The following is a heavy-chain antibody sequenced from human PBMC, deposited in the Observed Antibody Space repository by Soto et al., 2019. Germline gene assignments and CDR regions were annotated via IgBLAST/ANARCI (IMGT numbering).Heavy chain of an antibody. V-gene: IGHV3-30*18. Sequence: QVQLVESGGGVVQPGRSLRLSCAASGFTFSSYGMHWVRQAPGKGLEWGAVISYDGSNKYYADSVKGRFTISRDNSKNTLYLQMNSLRAEDTAVYYCAKDSSTAMVTGNFDYWGQGTLVTVSS. CDR3: AKDSSTAMVTGNFDY. J-gene: IGHJ4*02. D-gene: IGHD5-18*01. CDR1: GFTFSSYG. CDR2: ISYDGSNK.